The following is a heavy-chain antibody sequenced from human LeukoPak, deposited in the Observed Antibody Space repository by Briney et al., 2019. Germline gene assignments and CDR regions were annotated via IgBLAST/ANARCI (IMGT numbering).Heavy chain of an antibody. CDR2: ISAYNGNT. CDR1: GYTFTSYG. Sequence: EASVKVSCKASGYTFTSYGISWVRQAPGQGLEWMGWISAYNGNTNYAQELQGRVTMTTDTSTSTAYMELRSLRSDDTAVYYCATAPGYCSSTSCNGYSDYWGQGTLVTVSS. CDR3: ATAPGYCSSTSCNGYSDY. D-gene: IGHD2-2*01. V-gene: IGHV1-18*01. J-gene: IGHJ4*02.